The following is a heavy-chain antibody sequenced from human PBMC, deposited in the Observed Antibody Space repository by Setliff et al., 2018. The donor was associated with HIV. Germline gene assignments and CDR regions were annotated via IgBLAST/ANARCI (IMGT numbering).Heavy chain of an antibody. CDR2: IYYSGST. D-gene: IGHD6-19*01. CDR3: ASTGYSSGWSFDY. CDR1: DGSFSSDY. J-gene: IGHJ4*02. V-gene: IGHV4-59*01. Sequence: PSETLSLTCTVSDGSFSSDYWTWIRQTPGKGLEWIGYIYYSGSTKYNPSLTSRVTISVVTSKNHFSLKMTSVTAADTAVYYCASTGYSSGWSFDYWGQGTLVTVSS.